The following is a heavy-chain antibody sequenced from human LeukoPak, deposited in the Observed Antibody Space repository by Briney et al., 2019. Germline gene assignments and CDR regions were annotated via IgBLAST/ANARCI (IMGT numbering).Heavy chain of an antibody. D-gene: IGHD3-22*01. J-gene: IGHJ5*02. V-gene: IGHV1-8*01. CDR1: GYTFTSYD. CDR3: ARGRLVSPSWFDP. CDR2: MNPNSGNT. Sequence: APVKVSCKASGYTFTSYDINWVRQATGQGLEWMGWMNPNSGNTGYAQKFQGRVTMTRNTSISTAYMELSSQRSEDTAVYYCARGRLVSPSWFDPWGQGTLVTVSS.